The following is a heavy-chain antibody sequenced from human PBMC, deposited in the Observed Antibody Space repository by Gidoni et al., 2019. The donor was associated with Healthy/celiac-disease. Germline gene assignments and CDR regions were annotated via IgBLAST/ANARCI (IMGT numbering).Heavy chain of an antibody. D-gene: IGHD2-2*01. CDR3: ARGPPPCSSTSCPSGWPWFDP. V-gene: IGHV4-31*03. CDR1: GGSLSSGGYY. J-gene: IGHJ5*02. Sequence: QVQLQESGPGLVKPSQTLSLTCPVPGGSLSSGGYYCRWIRQHPGKGLEWIGYIYYSGSTYYNPSLKSRVTISVDTSKNQFSLKLSSVTAADTAVYYCARGPPPCSSTSCPSGWPWFDPWGQGTLVTVSS. CDR2: IYYSGST.